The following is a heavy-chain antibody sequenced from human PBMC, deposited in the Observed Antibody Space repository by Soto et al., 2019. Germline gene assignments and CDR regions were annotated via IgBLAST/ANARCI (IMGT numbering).Heavy chain of an antibody. CDR3: ARDKILTYCGGDCYSGYFDY. Sequence: QVQLVQSGAEVKKPGSSVKVSCKASGGTFSSYAISWVRQAPRQGLEWMGGIIPIFGTANYAQKFQGRVTITAEESTSTAYMELSSLRSEDTAVYYCARDKILTYCGGDCYSGYFDYWGQGTLVTVSS. D-gene: IGHD2-21*02. V-gene: IGHV1-69*01. CDR2: IIPIFGTA. J-gene: IGHJ4*02. CDR1: GGTFSSYA.